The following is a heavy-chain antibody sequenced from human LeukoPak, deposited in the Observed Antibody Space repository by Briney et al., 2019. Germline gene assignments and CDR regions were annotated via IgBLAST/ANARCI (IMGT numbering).Heavy chain of an antibody. Sequence: GGSLRLSCAASGFTFSSYAMHWVRQAPGKGLEWVAVISYDGSNKYYADSVKGRFTISRDNSKNTLYLQMNSLRAGDTAVYYCARDIKYYYGSGSYCDYWGQGTLVTVSS. CDR2: ISYDGSNK. J-gene: IGHJ4*02. D-gene: IGHD3-10*01. V-gene: IGHV3-30-3*01. CDR3: ARDIKYYYGSGSYCDY. CDR1: GFTFSSYA.